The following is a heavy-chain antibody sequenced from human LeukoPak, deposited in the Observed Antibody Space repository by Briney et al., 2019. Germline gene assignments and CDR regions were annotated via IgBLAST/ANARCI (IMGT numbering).Heavy chain of an antibody. V-gene: IGHV3-23*01. Sequence: GGSLRLSCAASGFTYSSYAMSWVRQAPGKGLEWVSAISSSGGSTYYADSVKGRFTISRDNSKNTLFLQMNSLRAEDTAVYYCAKGESNWDYYFDYGGQGTLVTVSS. CDR1: GFTYSSYA. CDR3: AKGESNWDYYFDY. J-gene: IGHJ4*02. CDR2: ISSSGGST. D-gene: IGHD7-27*01.